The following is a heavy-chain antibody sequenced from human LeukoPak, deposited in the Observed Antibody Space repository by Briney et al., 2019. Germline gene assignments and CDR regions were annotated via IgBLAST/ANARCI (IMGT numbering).Heavy chain of an antibody. V-gene: IGHV3-73*01. J-gene: IGHJ1*01. Sequence: GGSLRLSCAASGFTLSGSAMHWVRQASGRGLERVCGIRSKTKSYATAYVAWVKGRFSVSRDNAKNTAYLQMNSLRTEDTGVYYCSRADDYDDYERPFQDWGQGTLVTVSS. CDR2: IRSKTKSYAT. D-gene: IGHD4-17*01. CDR3: SRADDYDDYERPFQD. CDR1: GFTLSGSA.